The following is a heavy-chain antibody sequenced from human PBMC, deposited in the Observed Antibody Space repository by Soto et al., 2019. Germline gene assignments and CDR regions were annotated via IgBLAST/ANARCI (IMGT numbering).Heavy chain of an antibody. Sequence: PGGSLRLSFAASGFTFSRHWLRWVRQAPGKGLEGVASIKYDGSEKSYVDSVKGRFTISRDNSKNTLYLQMSSLRAEDTAVYYCAKDQRGQNDVLLWFGELSPLFDYWGQGT. CDR2: IKYDGSEK. D-gene: IGHD3-10*01. CDR1: GFTFSRHW. J-gene: IGHJ4*02. V-gene: IGHV3-7*01. CDR3: AKDQRGQNDVLLWFGELSPLFDY.